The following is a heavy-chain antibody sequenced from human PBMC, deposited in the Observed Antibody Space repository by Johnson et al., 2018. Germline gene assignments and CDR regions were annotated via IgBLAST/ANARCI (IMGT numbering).Heavy chain of an antibody. V-gene: IGHV3-23*01. CDR2: ITSSGRP. Sequence: EVQLLESGGGLVQPGGSLRLSCAASGFTISNYAMRWVRQAPGKGLEWVSSITSSGRPYYGDSVKGRFTISRDNAANTLDLQVNSLGVDDTAVDYCAKACGGTCRYADPWGQGTLVTVSS. CDR3: AKACGGTCRYADP. D-gene: IGHD3-16*01. J-gene: IGHJ5*02. CDR1: GFTISNYA.